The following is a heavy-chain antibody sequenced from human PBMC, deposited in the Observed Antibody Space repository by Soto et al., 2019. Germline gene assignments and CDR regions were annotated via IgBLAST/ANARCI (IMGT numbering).Heavy chain of an antibody. D-gene: IGHD2-15*01. J-gene: IGHJ6*03. Sequence: ASVKVCCKASGYTFTSCDINWVRQAHGQGLEWMGWMNPNSGNTGYAQKFQGRVTMTRNTSISTAYMELRSLRSDDTAVYYCARGIPVGYCSGGSCYYMDVWGKGTTVTVSS. CDR1: GYTFTSCD. CDR2: MNPNSGNT. CDR3: ARGIPVGYCSGGSCYYMDV. V-gene: IGHV1-8*01.